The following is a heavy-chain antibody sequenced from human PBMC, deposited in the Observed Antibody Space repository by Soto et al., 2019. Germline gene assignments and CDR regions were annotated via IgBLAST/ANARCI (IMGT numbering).Heavy chain of an antibody. V-gene: IGHV3-30-3*01. J-gene: IGHJ6*02. CDR1: GFTFSSYA. Sequence: GGSLRLSCAASGFTFSSYAMHWVRQAPGKGLEWVAVISYDGSNKYYADSVKGRFTISRDNSKNTLYLQMNSLRAEDTAVYYCAREWVQLWHSYYYGMDVWGQGATVTVSS. CDR3: AREWVQLWHSYYYGMDV. CDR2: ISYDGSNK. D-gene: IGHD5-18*01.